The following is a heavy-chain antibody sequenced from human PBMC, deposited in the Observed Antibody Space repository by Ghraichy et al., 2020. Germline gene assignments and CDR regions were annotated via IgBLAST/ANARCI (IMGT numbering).Heavy chain of an antibody. V-gene: IGHV3-64D*06. J-gene: IGHJ4*02. CDR3: MKEGEGQQLAFFDY. D-gene: IGHD6-13*01. CDR2: ISSNGGST. Sequence: GGSLRLSCSASGFTFSSYAMHWVRQAPGKGLEYVSAISSNGGSTYYADSVKGRFTISRDNSKNTLYLQMSSLRAEDTAVYYCMKEGEGQQLAFFDYWGQGTLVTVSS. CDR1: GFTFSSYA.